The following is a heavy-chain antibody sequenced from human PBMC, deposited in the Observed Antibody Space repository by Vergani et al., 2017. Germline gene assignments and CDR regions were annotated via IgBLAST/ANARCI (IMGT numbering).Heavy chain of an antibody. D-gene: IGHD5-24*01. V-gene: IGHV3-23*01. CDR3: GGGSDNYN. J-gene: IGHJ4*02. Sequence: EVQLLQSEGAVVQPGGSLRLSCVASGFTFRSHAMSWVRQGHGQGLEWVSSMKNTGDSTHYADSVKGRFTISRDNSKNTLYLQMNSLRVEDTAVYYFGGGSDNYNWGQGTLVTVSS. CDR1: GFTFRSHA. CDR2: MKNTGDST.